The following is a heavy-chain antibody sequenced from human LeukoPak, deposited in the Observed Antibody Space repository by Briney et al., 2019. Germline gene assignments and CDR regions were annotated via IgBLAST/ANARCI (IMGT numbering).Heavy chain of an antibody. J-gene: IGHJ4*02. Sequence: SETLSLTCTVSGGSISSSSDYWGWIRQPPGKGLEWIGNIYYSGSTYYNPSLKSRVTISVDTSKNQFSLKLSSVTAADTAVYYCARFRVATTSFDYWGQGTLVTVSS. V-gene: IGHV4-39*07. CDR3: ARFRVATTSFDY. CDR2: IYYSGST. CDR1: GGSISSSSDY. D-gene: IGHD5-12*01.